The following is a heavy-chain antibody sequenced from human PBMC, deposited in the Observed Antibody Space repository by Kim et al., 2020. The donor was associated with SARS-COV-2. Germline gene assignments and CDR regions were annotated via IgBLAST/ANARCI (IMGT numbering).Heavy chain of an antibody. Sequence: GGSLRLSCAASGFAFSNNAMGWVRQAPWKGLEWVSSICGDGRDLYYADSVRGQLTISRDVGKSSLYLQMRSLRAEDTALYYCAKDIWDYSGMDVWGQGTTVTVSS. CDR2: ICGDGRDL. CDR1: GFAFSNNA. D-gene: IGHD3-10*01. CDR3: AKDIWDYSGMDV. J-gene: IGHJ6*02. V-gene: IGHV3-23*01.